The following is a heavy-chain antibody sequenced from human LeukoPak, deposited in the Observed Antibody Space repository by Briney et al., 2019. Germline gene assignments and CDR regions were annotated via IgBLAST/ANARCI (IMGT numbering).Heavy chain of an antibody. CDR3: ARANTAMVTEYYFDY. CDR1: GYSFTSYW. J-gene: IGHJ4*02. CDR2: IYPGDSDT. D-gene: IGHD5-18*01. V-gene: IGHV5-51*01. Sequence: GESLKISCKGSGYSFTSYWIGWVRQMPGKGLEWIGIIYPGDSDTRYSPSFQGQVTISADKSISTAYLQWSSLKASDTAMYYCARANTAMVTEYYFDYWGQGTLVTVSS.